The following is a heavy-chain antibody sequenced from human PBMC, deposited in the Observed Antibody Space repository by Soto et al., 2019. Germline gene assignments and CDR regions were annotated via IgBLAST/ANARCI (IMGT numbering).Heavy chain of an antibody. Sequence: PGESLKISCKGSGYSFTSYWIGWVRQMPGKGLEWMGIIYPGDSDTRYSPSFQGQVTIPADKSISTAYLQWSSLKASDTAMYYCARLGSIAARSYYYGMDVWGQGTTVTVSS. CDR3: ARLGSIAARSYYYGMDV. J-gene: IGHJ6*02. CDR2: IYPGDSDT. CDR1: GYSFTSYW. D-gene: IGHD6-6*01. V-gene: IGHV5-51*01.